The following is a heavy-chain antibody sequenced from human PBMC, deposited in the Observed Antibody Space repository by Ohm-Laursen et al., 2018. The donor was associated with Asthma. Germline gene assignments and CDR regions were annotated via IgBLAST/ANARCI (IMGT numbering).Heavy chain of an antibody. CDR1: GGTFSSYA. CDR3: ARHSSGWYSPNRRNYYYYGMDV. J-gene: IGHJ6*02. CDR2: IIPIFGTA. D-gene: IGHD6-19*01. Sequence: SVKVSCKASGGTFSSYAISWVRQAPGQGLEWMGGIIPIFGTANYAQKFQGRVTITADESTSTAYMELSSLRSEDTAVYYCARHSSGWYSPNRRNYYYYGMDVWGQGTTVTVSS. V-gene: IGHV1-69*13.